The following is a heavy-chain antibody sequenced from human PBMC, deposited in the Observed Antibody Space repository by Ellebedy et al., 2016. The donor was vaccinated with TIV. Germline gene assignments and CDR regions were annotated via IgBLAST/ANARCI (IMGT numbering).Heavy chain of an antibody. CDR1: GFTLSNHW. CDR3: ARTGYGYHGMDR. V-gene: IGHV3-7*03. D-gene: IGHD5-12*01. Sequence: PGGSLRLSCAASGFTLSNHWMTWVRQAPGKGLQWVANIDKNGAVKLYEDSVKGRFSISRDNGDNSVYLQMNSLRAEDTAVYCCARTGYGYHGMDRWGQGTTVTVSS. CDR2: IDKNGAVK. J-gene: IGHJ6*02.